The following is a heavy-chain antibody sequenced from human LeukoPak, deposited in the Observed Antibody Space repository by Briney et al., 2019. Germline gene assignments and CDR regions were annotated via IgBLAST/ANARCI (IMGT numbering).Heavy chain of an antibody. CDR1: GYSFTSNY. CDR3: ARVGAVAGTELGY. V-gene: IGHV1-46*01. Sequence: ASVKVSCKASGYSFTSNYIHWVRQAPGQGLEWMGMIYPSDGSTSYAQKFQGRVTVTRDTSTSTVHMELSGLRSEDTAVYYCARVGAVAGTELGYWGQGTLVTVSS. J-gene: IGHJ4*02. D-gene: IGHD6-19*01. CDR2: IYPSDGST.